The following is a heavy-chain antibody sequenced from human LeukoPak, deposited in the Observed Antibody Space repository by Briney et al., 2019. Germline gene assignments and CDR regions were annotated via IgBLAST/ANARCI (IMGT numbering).Heavy chain of an antibody. CDR2: IWYDGSSK. V-gene: IGHV3-33*06. Sequence: GRSLRLSCAASGFTFSSYGMHWVRQAPGKGLEWVAVIWYDGSSKYYADSVKGRFTISRDNSKNTLYLQMNSLRAEDTAVYYCAKAVEGAFDYWGQGTLVTVSS. CDR3: AKAVEGAFDY. CDR1: GFTFSSYG. J-gene: IGHJ4*02. D-gene: IGHD6-19*01.